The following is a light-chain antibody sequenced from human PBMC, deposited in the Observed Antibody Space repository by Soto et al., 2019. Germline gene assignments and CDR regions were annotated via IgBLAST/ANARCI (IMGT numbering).Light chain of an antibody. V-gene: IGKV3-20*01. CDR1: QSVSSY. CDR3: QQYGSSPIT. Sequence: EIVLTQSPATLSLSPGERATLSCRASQSVSSYLAWYQQKPGQAPRLLIYDASNRAPGIPDRFSGSGSGTDFTLTISRLEPEDFAVYYCQQYGSSPITFGQGTRLEIK. CDR2: DAS. J-gene: IGKJ5*01.